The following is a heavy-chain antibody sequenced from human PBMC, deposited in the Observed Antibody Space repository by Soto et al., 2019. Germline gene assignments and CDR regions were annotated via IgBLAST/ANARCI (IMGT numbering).Heavy chain of an antibody. CDR3: ARDGGFEYITSARTYWFDP. Sequence: QVQLVQSGAEVKKPGSSVKVSCKASGGTFSSYTIGWVRQAPGQGLEWMGTIIPLLGMANYAQKFQGRVTITADRYTSTAFMELSSLTSDDPAVYYCARDGGFEYITSARTYWFDPWGQGTLVIVSS. CDR2: IIPLLGMA. D-gene: IGHD6-6*01. J-gene: IGHJ5*02. CDR1: GGTFSSYT. V-gene: IGHV1-69*02.